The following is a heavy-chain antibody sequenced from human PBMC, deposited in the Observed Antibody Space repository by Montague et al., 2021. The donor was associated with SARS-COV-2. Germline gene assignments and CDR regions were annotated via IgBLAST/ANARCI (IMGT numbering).Heavy chain of an antibody. CDR3: ARGAKYYGFYHPFED. J-gene: IGHJ4*02. Sequence: TLSLTCTVSDGSINTDTYFWSWIRQPAGKGLEWIGRIWISGTTKYNPTLKSRVTMSMDTSKKQFSLNVTSVTAADTAVYYCARGAKYYGFYHPFEDWGQGALVTVSS. D-gene: IGHD3-16*01. CDR1: DGSINTDTYF. V-gene: IGHV4-61*02. CDR2: IWISGTT.